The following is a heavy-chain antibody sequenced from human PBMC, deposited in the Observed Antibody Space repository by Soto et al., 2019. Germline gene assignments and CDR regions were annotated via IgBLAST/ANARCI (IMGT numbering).Heavy chain of an antibody. V-gene: IGHV3-7*01. Sequence: HPGGSLRLSCAASGFTFSSYWMSWVRQAPGKGLEWVAYIKQDGSEKYYVDSVKGRFTISRDNAKNSLYLQMNSLRAEDTAVYYCARVSTIFGVVINFDYWGQGTLVTVSS. J-gene: IGHJ4*02. CDR3: ARVSTIFGVVINFDY. CDR1: GFTFSSYW. D-gene: IGHD3-3*01. CDR2: IKQDGSEK.